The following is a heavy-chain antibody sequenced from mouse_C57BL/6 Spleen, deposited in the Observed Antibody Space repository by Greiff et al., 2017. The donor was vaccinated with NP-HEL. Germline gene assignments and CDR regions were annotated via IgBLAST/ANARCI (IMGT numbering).Heavy chain of an antibody. CDR1: GYTFTDYN. V-gene: IGHV1-18*01. J-gene: IGHJ1*03. CDR2: INPNNGGT. CDR3: ARSPLYYGSSHWYFDV. Sequence: EVQLQQSGPELVKPGASVKIPCKASGYTFTDYNMDWVKQSHGKSLEWIGDINPNNGGTIYNQKFKGKATLTVDKSSSTAYMELRSLTSEDTAVYYCARSPLYYGSSHWYFDVWGTGTTVTVSS. D-gene: IGHD1-1*01.